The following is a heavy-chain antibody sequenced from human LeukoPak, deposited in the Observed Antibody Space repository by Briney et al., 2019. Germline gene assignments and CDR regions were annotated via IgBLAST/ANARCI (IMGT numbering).Heavy chain of an antibody. J-gene: IGHJ4*02. V-gene: IGHV3-30*18. CDR2: ISYDGSNK. CDR1: GFSFSSYG. CDR3: AKDLRPQIPYGESPRGTAPMGH. Sequence: GESLRLSCAISGFSFSSYGMHWVRQAPGKGLEWVAVISYDGSNKCHADSVKGRFTISRDNSKSSLFLQMNSLRAEDTAVYYCAKDLRPQIPYGESPRGTAPMGHWGQGTLVTVSS. D-gene: IGHD4-17*01.